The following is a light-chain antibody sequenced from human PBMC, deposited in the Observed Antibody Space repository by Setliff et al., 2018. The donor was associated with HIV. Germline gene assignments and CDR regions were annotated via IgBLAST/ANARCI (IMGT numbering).Light chain of an antibody. J-gene: IGLJ1*01. CDR2: SDN. CDR1: SPNIGTNP. Sequence: QSVLTQPPSASGPPGQRITSSCSGSSPNIGTNPVNWYQQVPGTAPKLLIYSDNQRPSGVPDRFSGSKSGTSASLAISGLQSEDEADYYCAAWDDSLNGQVFGTGTKVTVL. V-gene: IGLV1-44*01. CDR3: AAWDDSLNGQV.